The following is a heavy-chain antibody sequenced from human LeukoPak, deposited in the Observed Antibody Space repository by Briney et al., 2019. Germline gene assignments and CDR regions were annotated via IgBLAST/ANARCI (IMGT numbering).Heavy chain of an antibody. CDR1: GFTFSSYS. J-gene: IGHJ3*02. CDR3: ARDKRGDFDAFDI. D-gene: IGHD2-21*02. CDR2: ISSSSSYI. V-gene: IGHV3-21*01. Sequence: GGSLRLSCAASGFTFSSYSMNWVRQAPGKGLEWVSSISSSSSYIYYADSVKGRFTISRDNAKNSLYLQMNSLRAEDTAVYYCARDKRGDFDAFDIWGQGTMVTVSS.